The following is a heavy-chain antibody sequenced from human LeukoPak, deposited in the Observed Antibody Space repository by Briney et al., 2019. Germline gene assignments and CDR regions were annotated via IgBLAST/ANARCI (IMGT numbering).Heavy chain of an antibody. D-gene: IGHD5-18*01. CDR3: AKGYSLS. CDR2: IKGDGSST. Sequence: GGSLRLSCAASGFTFSNNWMHWVRQAPGKGLVWVSRIKGDGSSTDYAHSVKGRFTISRDNSKNTLYLQMNSLRAEDTAVYYCAKGYSLSGGQGTLVTVSS. V-gene: IGHV3-74*01. J-gene: IGHJ4*02. CDR1: GFTFSNNW.